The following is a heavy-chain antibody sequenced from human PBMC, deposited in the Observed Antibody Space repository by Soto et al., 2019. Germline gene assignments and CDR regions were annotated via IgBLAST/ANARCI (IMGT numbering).Heavy chain of an antibody. CDR3: AGHYSRSWLYNY. CDR1: GGSITSGGHY. D-gene: IGHD6-6*01. J-gene: IGHJ4*02. CDR2: IYYSGST. Sequence: QVQLQESGPGLVEPSQTLSLTCTVSGGSITSGGHYWSWIRQRPGKGLEWIGIIYYSGSTSYHPSLNSRLTISRVTFKNQFSLNLSSATAADTAVYYCAGHYSRSWLYNYWGQGTLVTVSS. V-gene: IGHV4-31*03.